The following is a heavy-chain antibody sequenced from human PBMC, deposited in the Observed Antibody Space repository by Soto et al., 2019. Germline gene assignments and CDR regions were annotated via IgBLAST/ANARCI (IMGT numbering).Heavy chain of an antibody. D-gene: IGHD3-22*01. CDR2: ISPSSSTI. J-gene: IGHJ4*02. V-gene: IGHV3-48*01. Sequence: PGGSLRLSCAASGFAFSRHAMHWVRQAPGKGLEWVSYISPSSSTIYYADSVKGRFTISRDNAKNSLYLQMNSLRAEDTAVYYCAREQYYYDSSGYSYWGQGTLVTVSS. CDR3: AREQYYYDSSGYSY. CDR1: GFAFSRHA.